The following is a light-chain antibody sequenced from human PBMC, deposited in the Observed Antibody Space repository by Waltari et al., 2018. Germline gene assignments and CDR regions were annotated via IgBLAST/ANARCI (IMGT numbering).Light chain of an antibody. V-gene: IGKV1-NL1*01. CDR1: QDISNS. CDR3: QHYYLTPPT. Sequence: DIQMTQSPSSLSASVGDRVTITCRASQDISNSLAWYQQKPGKAPKLLLYDAFKLENGVPFRFTGSGSGTDYTLTISSLQPEDFASYYCQHYYLTPPTFGQGTKVETK. CDR2: DAF. J-gene: IGKJ1*01.